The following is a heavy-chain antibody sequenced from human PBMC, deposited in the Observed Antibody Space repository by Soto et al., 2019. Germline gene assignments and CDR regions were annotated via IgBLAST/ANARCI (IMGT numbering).Heavy chain of an antibody. CDR2: IIPIFGTA. CDR3: ARGVWGDYYDSSGYYFDY. CDR1: GGTFSSYA. J-gene: IGHJ4*02. V-gene: IGHV1-69*01. Sequence: QVQLVQSGAEVKKPGSSVKVSCKASGGTFSSYAISWVRRAPGQGLEWMGGIIPIFGTANYAQKFQGRVTITADESTSTAYMELSSLRSEDTAVYYCARGVWGDYYDSSGYYFDYWGQGTLVTVSS. D-gene: IGHD3-22*01.